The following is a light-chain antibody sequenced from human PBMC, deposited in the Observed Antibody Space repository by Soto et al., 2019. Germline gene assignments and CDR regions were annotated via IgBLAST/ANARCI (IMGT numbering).Light chain of an antibody. Sequence: QTALTQPASVSGSPGQSITISCTGTSNDVGGHDYVSWYQQHPGKVPKLMIYDVLRRPSGVSDRFSGSKSGLTASLTISGLRPEDEADYYCGSHTSSSTLVFGTGTKLTVL. CDR2: DVL. V-gene: IGLV2-14*03. J-gene: IGLJ1*01. CDR1: SNDVGGHDY. CDR3: GSHTSSSTLV.